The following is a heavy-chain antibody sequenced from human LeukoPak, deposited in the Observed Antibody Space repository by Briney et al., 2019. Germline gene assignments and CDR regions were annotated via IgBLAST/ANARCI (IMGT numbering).Heavy chain of an antibody. CDR2: IYYSGST. Sequence: SETLSLTCTVSGGSISSYYWSWIRQPPGKGPEWIGYIYYSGSTNYNPSLKSRVTISVDKSKNQFSLKLSSVTAADTAVYYCARDNRLEDMDVWGKGTTVTVSS. J-gene: IGHJ6*03. CDR1: GGSISSYY. D-gene: IGHD5-12*01. V-gene: IGHV4-59*12. CDR3: ARDNRLEDMDV.